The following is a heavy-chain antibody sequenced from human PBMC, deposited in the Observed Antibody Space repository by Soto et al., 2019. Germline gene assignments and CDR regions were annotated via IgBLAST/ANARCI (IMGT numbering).Heavy chain of an antibody. CDR1: GGSISSYY. Sequence: SETLSLTCTVSGGSISSYYWSWIRQPPGKGLEWIGYIYYSGSTNYNPSLKSRVTISVDTSKNQFSLKLSSVTAADTAVYYCARLHQAVVPAAVPYYYYYMDVWGKGTTVTVSS. V-gene: IGHV4-59*01. CDR3: ARLHQAVVPAAVPYYYYYMDV. J-gene: IGHJ6*03. CDR2: IYYSGST. D-gene: IGHD2-2*01.